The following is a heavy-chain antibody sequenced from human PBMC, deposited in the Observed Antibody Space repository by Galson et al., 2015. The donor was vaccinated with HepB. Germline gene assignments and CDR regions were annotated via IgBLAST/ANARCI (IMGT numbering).Heavy chain of an antibody. CDR3: ARDLFGHSSSWWMGDWFDP. J-gene: IGHJ5*02. CDR1: GYTFTSYG. CDR2: ISAYNGNT. Sequence: QSGAEVKKPGESLRISCTASGYTFTSYGISWVRQAPGQGLEWMGWISAYNGNTNYAQKLQGRVTMTTDTSTSTAYMELRSLRSDDTAVYYCARDLFGHSSSWWMGDWFDPWGQGTLVTVSS. V-gene: IGHV1-18*01. D-gene: IGHD6-13*01.